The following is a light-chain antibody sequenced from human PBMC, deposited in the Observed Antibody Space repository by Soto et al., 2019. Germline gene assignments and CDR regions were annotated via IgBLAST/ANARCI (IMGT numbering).Light chain of an antibody. V-gene: IGKV3-20*01. CDR1: QTVSSSY. J-gene: IGKJ1*01. Sequence: EIVLTQSPGTLSLSPGERATLSCRASQTVSSSYLAWYQQKPGQAPRLXIYGASNRATGIPDRFGGSGSGADFTLTISRLEPEDFAVYYCQQYGSSPRTVGQGTKVDIK. CDR3: QQYGSSPRT. CDR2: GAS.